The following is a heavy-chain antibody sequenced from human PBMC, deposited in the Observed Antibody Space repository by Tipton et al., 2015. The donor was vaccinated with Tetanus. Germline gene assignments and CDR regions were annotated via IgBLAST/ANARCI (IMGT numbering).Heavy chain of an antibody. V-gene: IGHV3-7*01. D-gene: IGHD3-10*01. CDR1: GFTFSSYW. J-gene: IGHJ6*02. CDR2: IKQDGSEK. Sequence: SLRLSCAASGFTFSSYWMSWVRQAPGKGLEWVANIKQDGSEKYYVDSVKGRFTISRDNAKNSLYLQLNSLRAEDTAVYYCARDGEARFGELVGPYGMDVWGQGTTVTVSS. CDR3: ARDGEARFGELVGPYGMDV.